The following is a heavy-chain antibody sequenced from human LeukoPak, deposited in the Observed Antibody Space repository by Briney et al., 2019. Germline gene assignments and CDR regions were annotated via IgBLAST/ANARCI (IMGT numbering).Heavy chain of an antibody. CDR1: GRSISSGGYS. CDR3: ARDTYDSRGFDY. V-gene: IGHV4-30-4*07. J-gene: IGHJ4*02. Sequence: PSETLSLTCAVSGRSISSGGYSWSWLRHPPGKGLEGLGYIYYSGITYYNPSLKSRVTISVHTSKSQFSLKLSSVTAADTAVYYCARDTYDSRGFDYWGQGTRVTVSS. D-gene: IGHD3-22*01. CDR2: IYYSGIT.